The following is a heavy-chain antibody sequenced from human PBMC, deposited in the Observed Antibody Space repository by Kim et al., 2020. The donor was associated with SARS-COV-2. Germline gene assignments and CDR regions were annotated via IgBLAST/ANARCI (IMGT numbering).Heavy chain of an antibody. V-gene: IGHV3-9*02. Sequence: GGSLRLSCAASGFTSDDYAMHWVRQAPGKGLEWVSGISWNSGSIGYADSVKGRFTISRDNAKNSLYLQMNSLRAEDTALYYCAKDMRSSWSGYIPPYYYYGMDVWGQGTTVTVSS. CDR2: ISWNSGSI. CDR1: GFTSDDYA. CDR3: AKDMRSSWSGYIPPYYYYGMDV. J-gene: IGHJ6*02. D-gene: IGHD3-3*01.